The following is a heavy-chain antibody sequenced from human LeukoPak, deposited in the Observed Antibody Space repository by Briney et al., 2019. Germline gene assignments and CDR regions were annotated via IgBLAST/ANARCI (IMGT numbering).Heavy chain of an antibody. V-gene: IGHV3-53*01. CDR3: ATSKGGDYEY. CDR2: IYSGGST. J-gene: IGHJ4*02. CDR1: GFTVSSNY. D-gene: IGHD4-17*01. Sequence: GGSLRLSCAASGFTVSSNYMSWVRQAPGKGLEWVSVIYSGGSTYYADSVKSRLTISRDNSKNTLYLQMNSLRAEDTAVYYCATSKGGDYEYWGQGTLVTVSS.